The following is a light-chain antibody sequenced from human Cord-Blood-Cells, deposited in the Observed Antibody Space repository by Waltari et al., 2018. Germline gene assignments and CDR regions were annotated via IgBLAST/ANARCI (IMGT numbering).Light chain of an antibody. CDR1: QSISSY. CDR3: QQSYSTRWT. V-gene: IGKV1-39*01. CDR2: AAS. J-gene: IGKJ1*01. Sequence: IQMTQSPSSLSASVVDRVTITCRASQSISSYLNWYQQKPGKAPKLLIYAASSLQSGVPSRFSGSGSGTDFTLTISSLQPEDFATYYCQQSYSTRWTFGQGTKVEIK.